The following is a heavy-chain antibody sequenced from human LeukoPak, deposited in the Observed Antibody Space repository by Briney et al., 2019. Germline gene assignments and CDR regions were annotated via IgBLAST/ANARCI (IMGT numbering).Heavy chain of an antibody. CDR3: ARSIPIYGSGSPTPFDY. Sequence: PSETLSLTCTVSGGSITYYYWSWVRQPPGKGLEWIGYVHYSGSTNYNPSLKSRVTISVDTSKNQFSLKLSSVTAADTAVYYCARSIPIYGSGSPTPFDYWGQGTLVTVSS. V-gene: IGHV4-59*08. CDR1: GGSITYYY. J-gene: IGHJ4*02. CDR2: VHYSGST. D-gene: IGHD3-10*01.